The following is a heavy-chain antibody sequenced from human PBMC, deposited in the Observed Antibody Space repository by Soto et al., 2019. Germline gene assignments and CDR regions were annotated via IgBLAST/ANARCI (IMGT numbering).Heavy chain of an antibody. J-gene: IGHJ4*02. CDR3: TRSIPH. V-gene: IGHV4-31*03. D-gene: IGHD2-2*02. CDR1: GASITSGGYY. Sequence: QVQLQESGPGLVKPSQTLSLTCTVSGASITSGGYYWSWIRQHPGKGLEWIGYIYYSGSTYYNPSLQSRVTIPLDTSKNQSSLKLSSVTAANPAVYYCTRSIPHGGQGTLVTVSP. CDR2: IYYSGST.